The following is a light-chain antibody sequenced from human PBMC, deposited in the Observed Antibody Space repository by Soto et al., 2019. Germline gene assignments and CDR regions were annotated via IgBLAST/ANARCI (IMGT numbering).Light chain of an antibody. V-gene: IGKV3-20*01. J-gene: IGKJ1*01. CDR3: QQRGGSPPTWT. Sequence: LSHSPGTLSLSRRERATLSCRASQTVTRNYLAWHQQKPGQTPRLLVYGASSRATGIPDRFSGSGSGTDFTLTISRLEPEDFAVYYCQQRGGSPPTWTFGQGTKVDIK. CDR2: GAS. CDR1: QTVTRNY.